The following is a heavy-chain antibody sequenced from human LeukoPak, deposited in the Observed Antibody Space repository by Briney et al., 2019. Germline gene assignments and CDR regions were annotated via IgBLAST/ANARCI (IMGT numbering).Heavy chain of an antibody. J-gene: IGHJ4*02. CDR1: GFTFSSYS. Sequence: GGSLRLSCAASGFTFSSYSMNWVRQAPGKGLEWVSYISSSGSTIYYADSVKGRFTISRDNAKNSLYLQMDSLRAEDTAVYYCASGAGYSYGSDYWGQGTLVTVSS. D-gene: IGHD5-18*01. V-gene: IGHV3-48*04. CDR2: ISSSGSTI. CDR3: ASGAGYSYGSDY.